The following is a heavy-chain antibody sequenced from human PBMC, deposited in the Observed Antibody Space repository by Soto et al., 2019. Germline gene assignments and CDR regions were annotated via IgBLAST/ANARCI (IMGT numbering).Heavy chain of an antibody. Sequence: QVQLVESGGGVVLPGGSLRLSCAASGFTFRTHGMHWVRQAPGKGLEWLAVISFDGSNKYYADSVKGRFTISRDNSNNMVFLQMKSLVADDTAVYYGEKPFEQWVSEHWGQGTLVIVSS. J-gene: IGHJ1*01. CDR2: ISFDGSNK. CDR3: EKPFEQWVSEH. D-gene: IGHD6-19*01. CDR1: GFTFRTHG. V-gene: IGHV3-30*18.